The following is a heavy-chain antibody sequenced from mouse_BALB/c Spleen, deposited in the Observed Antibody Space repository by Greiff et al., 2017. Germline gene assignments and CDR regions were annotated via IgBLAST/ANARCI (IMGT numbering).Heavy chain of an antibody. CDR1: GFTFSSYT. Sequence: EVKLMESGGGLVKPGGSLKLSCAASGFTFSSYTMSWVRQTPEKRLEWVATISSGGSYTYYPDSVKGRFTISRDNAKNTLYLQMSSLKSEDTAMYYCTRDGYYVRVFDYWGQGTTLTVSS. CDR3: TRDGYYVRVFDY. D-gene: IGHD2-3*01. CDR2: ISSGGSYT. J-gene: IGHJ2*01. V-gene: IGHV5-6-4*01.